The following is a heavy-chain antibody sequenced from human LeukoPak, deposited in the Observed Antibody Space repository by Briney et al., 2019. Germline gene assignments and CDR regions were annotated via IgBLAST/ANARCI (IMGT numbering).Heavy chain of an antibody. CDR2: VDPEDGET. CDR3: ATGLVRRGYYYYYMDV. D-gene: IGHD6-13*01. CDR1: GYTFTDYY. J-gene: IGHJ6*03. Sequence: ASVKVSCKVSGYTFTDYYMHWVQQAPGKGLEWMGLVDPEDGETIYAEKFQGRVTITADTSTDTAYTELSSLRSEDTAVYYCATGLVRRGYYYYYMDVWGKGTTVTVSS. V-gene: IGHV1-69-2*01.